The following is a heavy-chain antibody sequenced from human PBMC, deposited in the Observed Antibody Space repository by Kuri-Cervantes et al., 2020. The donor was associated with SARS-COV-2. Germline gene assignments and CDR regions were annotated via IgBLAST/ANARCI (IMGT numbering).Heavy chain of an antibody. Sequence: GSLRLSCTVSGGSISSSSYYWGWIRQPQGKGLEWIGSIYYSGSTYYNPSLKTRVTISVDTSKNQFTLKLSSVTAADTAVYYWARAAAVAGIDYWGQGTLVTVSS. CDR2: IYYSGST. CDR3: ARAAAVAGIDY. V-gene: IGHV4-39*06. CDR1: GGSISSSSYY. D-gene: IGHD6-19*01. J-gene: IGHJ4*01.